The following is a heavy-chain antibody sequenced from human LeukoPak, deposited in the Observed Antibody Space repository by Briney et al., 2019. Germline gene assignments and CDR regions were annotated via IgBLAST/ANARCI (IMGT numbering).Heavy chain of an antibody. V-gene: IGHV4-34*01. D-gene: IGHD3-10*01. J-gene: IGHJ5*02. CDR3: ARRFGFRELSGWFDP. CDR1: GGSFSGYY. CDR2: INHSGST. Sequence: SETLSLTCAVYGGSFSGYYWSWIRQPPGKGLEWIGEINHSGSTNYNPSLKSRVTISVDTSKNQFSLKLSSVTAADTAVYYCARRFGFRELSGWFDPWGQGTLVTVSS.